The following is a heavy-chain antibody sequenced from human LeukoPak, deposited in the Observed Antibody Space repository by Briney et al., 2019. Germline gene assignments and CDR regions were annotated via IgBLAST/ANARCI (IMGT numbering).Heavy chain of an antibody. CDR2: ISYDGSNT. Sequence: PGGSLRLSCAASGFTFSSYGMHWVRQAPGKGLEWVAVISYDGSNTYYADSVKGRFTISRDNSKNTLYLQMNSLRAEDTAVYYCAKDQVVVVPAGDYNWFDPWGQGTLVTVSS. CDR3: AKDQVVVVPAGDYNWFDP. V-gene: IGHV3-30*18. D-gene: IGHD2-2*01. J-gene: IGHJ5*02. CDR1: GFTFSSYG.